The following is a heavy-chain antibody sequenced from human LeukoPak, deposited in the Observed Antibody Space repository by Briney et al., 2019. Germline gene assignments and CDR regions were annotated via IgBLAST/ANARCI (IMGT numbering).Heavy chain of an antibody. J-gene: IGHJ3*02. CDR3: ARLTTVTTHDVFDI. V-gene: IGHV4-59*01. CDR1: GGSISSYY. CDR2: IYYSGST. Sequence: SETLSLTCTVSGGSISSYYWSWIRQPPGKGLEWIGYIYYSGSTNYNPSLKSRVTISVDTSKNQFSLKLSSVTAADTAVYYCARLTTVTTHDVFDIWGQGTMVTVSS. D-gene: IGHD4-17*01.